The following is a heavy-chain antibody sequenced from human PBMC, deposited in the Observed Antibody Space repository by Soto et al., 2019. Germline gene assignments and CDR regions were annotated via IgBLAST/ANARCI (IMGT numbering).Heavy chain of an antibody. CDR3: TTDFYVNYYDTPGP. V-gene: IGHV3-15*07. CDR1: GFTFSNAW. CDR2: IKSKTDGGTT. J-gene: IGHJ5*02. D-gene: IGHD3-22*01. Sequence: GGSLRLSCAASGFTFSNAWMNWVRQAPGKGLEWVGRIKSKTDGGTTDYAAPVKGRFTISRDDSKNTLYLQMNSLKTEDTAVYYCTTDFYVNYYDTPGPWGQGTLVTVSS.